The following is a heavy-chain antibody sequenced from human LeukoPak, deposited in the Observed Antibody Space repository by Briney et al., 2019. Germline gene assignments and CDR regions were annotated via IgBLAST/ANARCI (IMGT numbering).Heavy chain of an antibody. Sequence: SQTLSLTCAISGDSVTSGIWNWIRQSPSRGLEWLGRTYYRSKWYNDYAVSVKSRITINPDTSKNQFSLQLNSVTPEDTAVYYCAREVSLDAFDIWGQGTMVTVSS. V-gene: IGHV6-1*01. J-gene: IGHJ3*02. CDR1: GDSVTSGI. CDR3: AREVSLDAFDI. CDR2: TYYRSKWYN.